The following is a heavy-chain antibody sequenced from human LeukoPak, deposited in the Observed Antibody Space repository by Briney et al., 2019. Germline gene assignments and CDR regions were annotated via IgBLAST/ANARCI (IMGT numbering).Heavy chain of an antibody. J-gene: IGHJ4*02. CDR2: ISYDGSNK. V-gene: IGHV3-30*18. D-gene: IGHD5-12*01. CDR1: GSTFSSYG. Sequence: GGSLRLSCAASGSTFSSYGMHWVRQAPGKGLEWVAVISYDGSNKYYADSVKGRFTISRDNSKNTLYLQMNSLRAEDTAVYYCAKDRNEIVATILDYWGQGTLVTVSS. CDR3: AKDRNEIVATILDY.